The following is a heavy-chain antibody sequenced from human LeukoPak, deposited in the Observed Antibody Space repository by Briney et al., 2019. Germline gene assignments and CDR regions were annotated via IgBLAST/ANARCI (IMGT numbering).Heavy chain of an antibody. CDR1: GGSTTTYY. J-gene: IGHJ4*02. V-gene: IGHV4-59*01. CDR2: LHYTGNT. Sequence: SETLSLTCTVSGGSTTTYYWNWIRQAPGKGLEWIGYLHYTGNTKYNPSLKSRLTISMDTSKNQFSLKLTSVTAADTAVHYCTRGLVFTGYDFQKLPDYWGQGSLITVSS. CDR3: TRGLVFTGYDFQKLPDY. D-gene: IGHD5-12*01.